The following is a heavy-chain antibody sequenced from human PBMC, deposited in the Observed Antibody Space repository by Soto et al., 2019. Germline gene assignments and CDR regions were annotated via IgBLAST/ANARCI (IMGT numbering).Heavy chain of an antibody. V-gene: IGHV4-31*03. Sequence: QVQLQESGPGLVKASQTLSLTCNVSGGSISSGGYYWTWIRQHPGKGLEWIGNIHHGGSTFYNPSLQSRVSISVDTSKNQFSLKLSSVTAADTAVYFCVRGVLSWGQGTLVTVSS. CDR3: VRGVLS. CDR2: IHHGGST. J-gene: IGHJ1*01. D-gene: IGHD3-10*01. CDR1: GGSISSGGYY.